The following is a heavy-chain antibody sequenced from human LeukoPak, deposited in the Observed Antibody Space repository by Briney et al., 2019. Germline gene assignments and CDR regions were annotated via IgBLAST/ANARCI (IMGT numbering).Heavy chain of an antibody. CDR3: APTYYYESSGHQ. CDR2: ISSGSSLI. J-gene: IGHJ4*02. D-gene: IGHD3-22*01. CDR1: GFTVSSNY. V-gene: IGHV3-48*01. Sequence: TGGSLRLSCAASGFTVSSNYMNWVRQAPGKGLEWVSYISSGSSLIHYADSVKGRFTISRDSAKNSLYLQMNNLRVEDTAVYYCAPTYYYESSGHQGGQGTLVTVSA.